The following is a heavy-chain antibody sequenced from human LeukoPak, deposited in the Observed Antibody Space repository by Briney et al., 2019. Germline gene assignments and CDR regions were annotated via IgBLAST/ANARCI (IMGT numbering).Heavy chain of an antibody. CDR3: AKDRPYSNSEGYYFYYMDV. CDR2: IKEDGTET. V-gene: IGHV3-7*01. Sequence: GGSLRLSCAASGFIFSSYWMSWVRQAPGKGLEWGASIKEDGTETYYVDSVKVRFTISRDKAKNSLYLQMNSLRAEDTAVYYCAKDRPYSNSEGYYFYYMDVWGMGTPVTVSS. D-gene: IGHD4-11*01. J-gene: IGHJ6*03. CDR1: GFIFSSYW.